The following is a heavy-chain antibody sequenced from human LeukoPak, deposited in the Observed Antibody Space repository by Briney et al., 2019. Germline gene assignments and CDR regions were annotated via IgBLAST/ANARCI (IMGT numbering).Heavy chain of an antibody. D-gene: IGHD3-22*01. J-gene: IGHJ4*02. CDR3: AKASYYDSSGPVGFFDY. V-gene: IGHV3-23*01. CDR1: GFTFSSYG. CDR2: ISGSGGST. Sequence: GGTLRLSCAASGFTFSSYGMSWVRQAPGKGLEWVSAISGSGGSTYYADSVKGRFTISRDNSKNTLYLQMNSLRAEDTAVYYCAKASYYDSSGPVGFFDYWGQGTLVTVSS.